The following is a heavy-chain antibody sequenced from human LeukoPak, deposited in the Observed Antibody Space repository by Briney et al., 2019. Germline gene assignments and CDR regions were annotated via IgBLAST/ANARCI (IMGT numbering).Heavy chain of an antibody. CDR2: IIPIFGTA. D-gene: IGHD3-3*01. J-gene: IGHJ5*02. V-gene: IGHV1-69*01. CDR1: GGTFSSYA. Sequence: SVKVSCKASGGTFSSYAVSWVRQAPGQGLEWMGGIIPIFGTANYAQKFQGRVTITADESTSTAYMELSSLRSEDTAVYYCARLSSADFWSGYYSNWFDPWGQGTLVTVSS. CDR3: ARLSSADFWSGYYSNWFDP.